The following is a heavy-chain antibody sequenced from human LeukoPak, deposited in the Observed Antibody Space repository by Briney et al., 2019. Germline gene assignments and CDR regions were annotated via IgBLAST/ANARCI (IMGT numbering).Heavy chain of an antibody. CDR3: ARGGQGRIAVADGGFDY. CDR2: IYYSGST. J-gene: IGHJ4*02. Sequence: SETLSLTCTVSGGSISSSSYYWGWIRQPPGKGLEWIGSIYYSGSTYYNPSLKSRVTISVDTSKNQFSLKLSSVTAADTAVYYCARGGQGRIAVADGGFDYWGQGTLVTVSS. D-gene: IGHD6-19*01. V-gene: IGHV4-39*07. CDR1: GGSISSSSYY.